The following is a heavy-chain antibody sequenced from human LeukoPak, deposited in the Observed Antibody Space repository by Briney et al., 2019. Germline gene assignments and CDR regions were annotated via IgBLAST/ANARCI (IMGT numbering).Heavy chain of an antibody. CDR3: ARGYYYDSSGHNADAFDI. V-gene: IGHV3-53*04. CDR1: GFTISPYA. J-gene: IGHJ3*02. CDR2: IYSGGST. Sequence: PGGSLRLSCAASGFTISPYAMHWVRQAPGKGLKWVSVIYSGGSTYYADSVKGRFTISRHDSQNMLYLQMNNLGAEDTAMYYCARGYYYDSSGHNADAFDIWGQGTMVTVSS. D-gene: IGHD3-22*01.